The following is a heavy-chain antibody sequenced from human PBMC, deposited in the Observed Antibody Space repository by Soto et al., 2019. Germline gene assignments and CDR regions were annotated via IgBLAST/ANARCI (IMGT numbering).Heavy chain of an antibody. CDR1: GFTFSSYW. CDR2: IKHDGSGK. Sequence: PGGSLRLSCAASGFTFSSYWMSWVRQAPGKGLEWVANIKHDGSGKYYVDSVKGRFTISRDNSKNSLYLQMNSLRAEDTAVYYCANPSPILLYWGQGTMVAVSS. D-gene: IGHD1-26*01. J-gene: IGHJ3*01. CDR3: ANPSPILLY. V-gene: IGHV3-7*03.